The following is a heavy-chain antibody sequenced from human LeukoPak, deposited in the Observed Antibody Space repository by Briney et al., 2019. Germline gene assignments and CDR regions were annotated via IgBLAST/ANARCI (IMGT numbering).Heavy chain of an antibody. CDR1: GFTFDDYA. Sequence: GGSLRLSCAASGFTFDDYAIHAVRQAPREGLWWVSLISWDGGSTYYADSVKGRFTISRDNSKNSLYLQMNSLRAEDTALYYCAKGQSGYSGYDNYYYYMDVWGKGTTVTVSS. CDR3: AKGQSGYSGYDNYYYYMDV. D-gene: IGHD5-12*01. CDR2: ISWDGGST. V-gene: IGHV3-43D*03. J-gene: IGHJ6*03.